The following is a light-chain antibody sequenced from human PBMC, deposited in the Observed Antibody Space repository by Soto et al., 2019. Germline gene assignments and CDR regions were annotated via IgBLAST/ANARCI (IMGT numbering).Light chain of an antibody. CDR1: ISDVGSHNL. Sequence: QSALTQPASVSGSPGQSITISCTGTISDVGSHNLVSWYQQHPDKAPKLIIYEVNERPSGVSSRFSVSKSGNTASLTVSGLQPDDEADYHCCSFAGSNPFPYVFGTGTKVTVL. V-gene: IGLV2-23*02. J-gene: IGLJ1*01. CDR2: EVN. CDR3: CSFAGSNPFPYV.